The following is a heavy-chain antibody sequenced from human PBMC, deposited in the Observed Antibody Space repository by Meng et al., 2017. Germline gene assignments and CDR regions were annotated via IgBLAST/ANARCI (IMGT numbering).Heavy chain of an antibody. J-gene: IGHJ4*02. Sequence: ASVKVSCQPSGYNFPDYLLHWLRPAPGQGVAWMGRIDPKSGDTHYAQRFQGRVTMTGDTSISTAYMELSGLRSDDTAMYYCARDEDISAAGKLFGDYWGQGTLVTVSS. V-gene: IGHV1-2*06. CDR3: ARDEDISAAGKLFGDY. CDR2: IDPKSGDT. CDR1: GYNFPDYL. D-gene: IGHD6-13*01.